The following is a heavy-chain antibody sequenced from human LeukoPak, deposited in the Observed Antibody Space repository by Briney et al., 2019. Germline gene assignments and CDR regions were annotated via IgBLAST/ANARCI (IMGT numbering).Heavy chain of an antibody. CDR3: AREIGGVSSSWYPAELGYYYYMDV. J-gene: IGHJ6*03. D-gene: IGHD6-13*01. CDR1: GASISSTTYY. Sequence: SETLSLTCTVSGASISSTTYYWGWIRQPPRKGLEWIASIYYSGSTYYNPSLKGRVTISVDTSKNQFSLKLSSVTAADTAVYYCAREIGGVSSSWYPAELGYYYYMDVWGKGTTVTISS. CDR2: IYYSGST. V-gene: IGHV4-39*02.